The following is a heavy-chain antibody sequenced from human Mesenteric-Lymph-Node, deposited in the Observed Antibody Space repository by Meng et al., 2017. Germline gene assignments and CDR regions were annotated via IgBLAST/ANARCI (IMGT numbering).Heavy chain of an antibody. D-gene: IGHD3-22*01. V-gene: IGHV3-21*01. Sequence: GGSLRLSCAPSGFTFSSYSMSWVRQAPGKGLEWVSSISSSSSYIYYADSVKGPFTISRDNAKNSLYLQMKSLRAEDTAVYYCARDPTYYDCTPPPWGQGTLVTVSS. CDR1: GFTFSSYS. CDR2: ISSSSSYI. J-gene: IGHJ5*02. CDR3: ARDPTYYDCTPPP.